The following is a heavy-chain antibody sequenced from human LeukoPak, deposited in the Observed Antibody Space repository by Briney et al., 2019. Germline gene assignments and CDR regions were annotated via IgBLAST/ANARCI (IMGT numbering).Heavy chain of an antibody. Sequence: PSETLSLTCTVSGGSISSYYWSWIRQPPGKGLDWIGYIYNSGSTNYNPSLKSRVTISVDTSKNQFSLNLTSVTAADTAVYYCARRHYYGSGSPTDGMDVWGQGTTGTVSS. CDR3: ARRHYYGSGSPTDGMDV. V-gene: IGHV4-59*08. D-gene: IGHD3-10*01. CDR1: GGSISSYY. J-gene: IGHJ6*02. CDR2: IYNSGST.